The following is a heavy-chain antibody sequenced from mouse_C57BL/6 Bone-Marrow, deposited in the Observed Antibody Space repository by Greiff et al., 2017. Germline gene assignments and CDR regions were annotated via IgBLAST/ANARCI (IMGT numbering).Heavy chain of an antibody. Sequence: DVKLQESGGGLVQPGGSMKLSCVASGFTFSNYWMNWVRQSPEKGLEWVAQIRLKSDNYATHYAESVKGRFTISRDDSKSSVYLQMNNLRAEDTGIYYCTGYDYDLFAYWGQGTLVTVSA. J-gene: IGHJ3*01. V-gene: IGHV6-3*01. CDR1: GFTFSNYW. CDR2: IRLKSDNYAT. D-gene: IGHD2-4*01. CDR3: TGYDYDLFAY.